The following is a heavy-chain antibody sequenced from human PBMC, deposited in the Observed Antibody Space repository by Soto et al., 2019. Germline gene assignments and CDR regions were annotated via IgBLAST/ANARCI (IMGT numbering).Heavy chain of an antibody. CDR1: GGSISSYD. V-gene: IGHV4-4*07. J-gene: IGHJ3*02. Sequence: QVQLQESGPGLVKPSETLSLTCTVSGGSISSYDWSWIRHPAGKGLEWIGRIYTSGSNNYNPSLKSRVTRSVDTSKNQCCLKLSSVTAEDTAVYYCARGDGSSWSLRDAFDIWGQGTMGTGSS. D-gene: IGHD6-13*01. CDR3: ARGDGSSWSLRDAFDI. CDR2: IYTSGSN.